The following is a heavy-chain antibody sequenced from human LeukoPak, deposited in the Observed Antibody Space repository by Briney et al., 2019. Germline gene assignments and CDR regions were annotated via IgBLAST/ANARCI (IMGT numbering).Heavy chain of an antibody. CDR1: GFTFSSYA. Sequence: GGSLRLSCAASGFTFSSYAMSWVRQAPGKGLDWVSAISGSGGSTYYADSVKGRFTISRDNSKNTLYLQMNSLSAEDTAVYYCAKALPKSGYSSGRSDYWGQGTLVTVSS. CDR2: ISGSGGST. V-gene: IGHV3-23*01. CDR3: AKALPKSGYSSGRSDY. J-gene: IGHJ4*02. D-gene: IGHD6-19*01.